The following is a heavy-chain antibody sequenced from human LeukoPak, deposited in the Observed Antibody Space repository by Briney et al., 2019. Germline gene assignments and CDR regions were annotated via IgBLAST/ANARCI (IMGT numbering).Heavy chain of an antibody. J-gene: IGHJ4*02. CDR3: ARVPIVGATPVYFDY. V-gene: IGHV4-59*08. CDR2: AHSNGGT. D-gene: IGHD1-26*01. CDR1: GGSINDYY. Sequence: PSETLSLTCIISGGSINDYYWGWIRQPPGKGLEWIGYAHSNGGTDYNPSLRSRLTISLDTSKKDFSLKVSSVTAADTAVYYCARVPIVGATPVYFDYWGQGTLVTVSS.